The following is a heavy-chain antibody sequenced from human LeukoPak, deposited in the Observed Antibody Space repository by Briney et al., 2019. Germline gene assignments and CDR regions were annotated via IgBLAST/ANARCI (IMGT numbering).Heavy chain of an antibody. Sequence: ASVKVSCKISGFTLTVLSIHWGRQAPTKGPEWRGGFHPEHDERIYAQKFQGRVTMTEDTSTDTAYMELNSLRSEDTAVYYCAKVKYNWNSKYFDSWGQGTLVTVSS. D-gene: IGHD1-7*01. CDR3: AKVKYNWNSKYFDS. V-gene: IGHV1-24*01. CDR1: GFTLTVLS. J-gene: IGHJ4*02. CDR2: FHPEHDER.